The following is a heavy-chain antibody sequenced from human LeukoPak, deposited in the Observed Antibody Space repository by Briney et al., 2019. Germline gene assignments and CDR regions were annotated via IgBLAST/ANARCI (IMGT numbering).Heavy chain of an antibody. CDR3: ARVLTGTRALLTRLRLNWFDP. Sequence: GASVKVSCKASGGTFSSYAISWVRQAPGQGLEWMGGIIPIFGTANYAQKFQGRVTITADESTSTAYMELSSLRSEDTAVYYCARVLTGTRALLTRLRLNWFDPWGQGTLVTVSS. V-gene: IGHV1-69*13. J-gene: IGHJ5*02. D-gene: IGHD3-10*01. CDR2: IIPIFGTA. CDR1: GGTFSSYA.